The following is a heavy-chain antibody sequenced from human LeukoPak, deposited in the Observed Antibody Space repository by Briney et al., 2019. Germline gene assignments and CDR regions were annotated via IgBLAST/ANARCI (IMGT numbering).Heavy chain of an antibody. CDR1: GGSISSSSYY. V-gene: IGHV4-39*07. J-gene: IGHJ6*03. CDR2: IYYSGST. D-gene: IGHD3-3*01. Sequence: SETLSLTCTVSGGSISSSSYYWGWIRQPPGKGLEWIGSIYYSGSTYYNPSLKSRVTISVDRSKNQFSLKLSSVTAADTAVYYCARVAIFGSYMDVWGKGTTVTVSS. CDR3: ARVAIFGSYMDV.